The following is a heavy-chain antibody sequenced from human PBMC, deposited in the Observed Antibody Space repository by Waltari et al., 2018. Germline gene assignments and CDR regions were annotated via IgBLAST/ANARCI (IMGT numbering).Heavy chain of an antibody. V-gene: IGHV3-30*01. Sequence: QVQLVESGGGVVQPGRSLRLSCAASGFTFSSYAMHWVRQAPGKGLEWVAVISYDGSKKYYADSVKGRFTISRDNSKNTLYLQMNSLRAEDTAVYYCARDSGPGYYDFWSGYTNYYYYGMDVWGQGTTVTVSS. D-gene: IGHD3-3*01. CDR1: GFTFSSYA. CDR3: ARDSGPGYYDFWSGYTNYYYYGMDV. J-gene: IGHJ6*02. CDR2: ISYDGSKK.